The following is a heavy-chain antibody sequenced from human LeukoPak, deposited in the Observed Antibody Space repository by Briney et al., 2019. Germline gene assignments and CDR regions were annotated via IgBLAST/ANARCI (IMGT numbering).Heavy chain of an antibody. CDR2: IYYSGST. D-gene: IGHD6-13*01. Sequence: PSETLSLTCTVSGGSISSGGYYWSWIRQHPGKGLEWIGYIYYSGSTYYNPSLKSRVTISVDTSKNQFSLKLSSVTAADTAVYYCARGQQQLGMLDYWGQGTLVTVSS. J-gene: IGHJ4*02. V-gene: IGHV4-31*03. CDR1: GGSISSGGYY. CDR3: ARGQQQLGMLDY.